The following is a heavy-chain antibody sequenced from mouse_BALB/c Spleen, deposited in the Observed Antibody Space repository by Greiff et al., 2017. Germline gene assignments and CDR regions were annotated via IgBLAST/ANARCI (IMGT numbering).Heavy chain of an antibody. V-gene: IGHV5-6-5*01. Sequence: EVKVEESGGGLVKPGGSLKLSCAASGFTFSSYAMSWVRQTPEKRLEWVASISSGGSTYYPDSVKGRFTISRDNARNILYLQMSSLRSEDTAMYCCARGVRGAWFAYWGQGTLVTVSA. CDR3: ARGVRGAWFAY. CDR2: ISSGGST. CDR1: GFTFSSYA. J-gene: IGHJ3*01. D-gene: IGHD2-14*01.